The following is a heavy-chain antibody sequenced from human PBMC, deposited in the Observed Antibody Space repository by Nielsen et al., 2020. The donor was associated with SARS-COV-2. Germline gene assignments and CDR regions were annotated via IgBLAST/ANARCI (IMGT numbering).Heavy chain of an antibody. D-gene: IGHD4-11*01. V-gene: IGHV1-69*13. CDR1: GVTLSSYA. J-gene: IGHJ4*02. CDR2: IIPTFGTT. Sequence: SVKVSCKASGVTLSSYAFTWVRQAPGEGLEWMGGIIPTFGTTNYARKFQGRLTITADESTGTLYMELSSLRSDDTAVYYCARDQAIYSYSFDYWGQGTLVTVSS. CDR3: ARDQAIYSYSFDY.